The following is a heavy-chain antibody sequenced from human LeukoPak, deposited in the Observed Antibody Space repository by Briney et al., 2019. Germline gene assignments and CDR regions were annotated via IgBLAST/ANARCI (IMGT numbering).Heavy chain of an antibody. CDR1: GFALSSNA. J-gene: IGHJ4*02. CDR3: VRRTANHFDY. D-gene: IGHD2-21*02. Sequence: PGGSLRLSCSASGFALSSNAMHWVRQAPGKGLEYVSAISYNGGSTYYADSVKGRFTISRDNSKNTLYLQMSSLRAEDTAVFYCVRRTANHFDYWGQGTLLTVSS. V-gene: IGHV3-64D*09. CDR2: ISYNGGST.